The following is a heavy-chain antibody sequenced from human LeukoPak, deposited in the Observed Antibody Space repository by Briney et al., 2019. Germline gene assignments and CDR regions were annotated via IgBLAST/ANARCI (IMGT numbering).Heavy chain of an antibody. CDR3: ARDSSKRIAAAGTFDY. CDR1: GGSISSYY. CDR2: IYYSGST. Sequence: SETLSLTCTVSGGSISSYYWSWIRQPPGKGLEWIGYIYYSGSTNYKPSLKSRVTISVDTSKNQFSLKLSSVTAADTAVYYCARDSSKRIAAAGTFDYWGQGTLVTVSS. D-gene: IGHD6-13*01. J-gene: IGHJ4*02. V-gene: IGHV4-59*01.